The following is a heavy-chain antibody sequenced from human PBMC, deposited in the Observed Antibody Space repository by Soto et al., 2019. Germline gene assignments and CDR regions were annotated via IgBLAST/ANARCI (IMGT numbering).Heavy chain of an antibody. CDR2: ISGSGGST. J-gene: IGHJ4*02. V-gene: IGHV3-23*01. CDR1: GFTFSSYA. D-gene: IGHD2-2*01. CDR3: AKTSGYQPPAALLILFDY. Sequence: GGSLRLSCAASGFTFSSYAMSWVRRAPGKGLEWVSAISGSGGSTYYADSVKGRFTISRDNSKNTLYLQMNSLRAEDTAVYYCAKTSGYQPPAALLILFDYWGQGTLVTVSS.